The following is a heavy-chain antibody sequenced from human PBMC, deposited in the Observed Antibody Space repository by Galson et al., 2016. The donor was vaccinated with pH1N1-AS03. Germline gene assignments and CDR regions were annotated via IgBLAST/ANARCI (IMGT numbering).Heavy chain of an antibody. J-gene: IGHJ4*02. D-gene: IGHD1-1*01. Sequence: SLRLSCAASGFSFNNYAMSWVRQAPGKGLEWVSSIGGRLNKTDYADSVKGRFTISRDNPTNTLYLQMNTLRADDTAVYYCAKMGSTTGNDYWGQGTLITVSS. CDR2: IGGRLNKT. CDR1: GFSFNNYA. V-gene: IGHV3-23*01. CDR3: AKMGSTTGNDY.